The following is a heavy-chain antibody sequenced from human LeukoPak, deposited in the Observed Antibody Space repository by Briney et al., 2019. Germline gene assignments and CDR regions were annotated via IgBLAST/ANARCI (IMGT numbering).Heavy chain of an antibody. V-gene: IGHV3-23*01. CDR3: AKSLFTTPNNWFDP. Sequence: GSLRLSCSASGFTFSSYAMSWVRQAPGKGLELVSAISGSGGSTYYADSVKGRFTISRDNSKNTLYLQMSSLRAEDTAVYYCAKSLFTTPNNWFDPWGQGTLVTVSS. J-gene: IGHJ5*02. D-gene: IGHD1-14*01. CDR2: ISGSGGST. CDR1: GFTFSSYA.